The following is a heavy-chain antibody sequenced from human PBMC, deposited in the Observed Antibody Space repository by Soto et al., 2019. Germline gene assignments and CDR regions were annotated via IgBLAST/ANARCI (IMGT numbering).Heavy chain of an antibody. J-gene: IGHJ6*02. D-gene: IGHD4-17*01. CDR1: GFTFNIYA. CDR3: AREDDYGYRYINYGLDV. Sequence: XESLRLSCAASGFTFNIYALHWVRQAPGKGLERVAVISFDGTKKYYSDSVKGRFTISRDNLKNTLYLQMNNLRVEDAALYFCAREDDYGYRYINYGLDVWGQGTTVTVSS. CDR2: ISFDGTKK. V-gene: IGHV3-30-3*01.